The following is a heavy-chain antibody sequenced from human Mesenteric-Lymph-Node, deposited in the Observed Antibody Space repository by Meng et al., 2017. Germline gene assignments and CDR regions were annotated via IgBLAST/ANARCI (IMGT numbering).Heavy chain of an antibody. V-gene: IGHV1-3*01. Sequence: ASVKVSCKASGYTFTSYAMHWVRQAPGQRLEWMGWINAGNGNTKYSQKFQGRVTITRDTSASTAYMELSSLRSEDTAVYYCARDLDRIVGAYYYFDYWGQGTLVTVSS. D-gene: IGHD1-26*01. CDR2: INAGNGNT. J-gene: IGHJ4*02. CDR3: ARDLDRIVGAYYYFDY. CDR1: GYTFTSYA.